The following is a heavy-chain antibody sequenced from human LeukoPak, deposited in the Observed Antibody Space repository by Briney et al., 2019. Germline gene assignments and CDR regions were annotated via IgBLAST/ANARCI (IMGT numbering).Heavy chain of an antibody. J-gene: IGHJ3*02. CDR3: ARLSVSGNTVTNAFDI. V-gene: IGHV4-39*01. D-gene: IGHD4-17*01. CDR2: IYYSGST. Sequence: PSETLSLTCTVSGGSISSSSYYWVWIRQPPGKGLEWIGSIYYSGSTYYNPSLKSRVTISVDTSKNQFSLKLSSVTAADTAVYYCARLSVSGNTVTNAFDIWGQGTMVTVSS. CDR1: GGSISSSSYY.